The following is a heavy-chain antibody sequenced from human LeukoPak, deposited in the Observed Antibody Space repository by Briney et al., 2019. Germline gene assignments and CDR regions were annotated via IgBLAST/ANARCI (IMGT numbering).Heavy chain of an antibody. D-gene: IGHD5-12*01. CDR3: ARQGYSAYEILDY. J-gene: IGHJ4*02. CDR1: GGSISSYY. CDR2: IYYSGST. Sequence: ASETLSLTCTVSGGSISSYYWSWIRQPPGKGLEWIGYIYYSGSTNYSPSLKSRVTISVDTSKDQFSLKLSSVTAADTAVYYCARQGYSAYEILDYWGQGTLVTVSS. V-gene: IGHV4-59*08.